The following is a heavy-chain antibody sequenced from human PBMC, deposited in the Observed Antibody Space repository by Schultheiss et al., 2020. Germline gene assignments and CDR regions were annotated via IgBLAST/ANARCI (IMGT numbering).Heavy chain of an antibody. CDR2: IYPGDSDT. CDR3: ARQVDYYDSSGSACYFDY. CDR1: GYSFTSYW. D-gene: IGHD3-22*01. J-gene: IGHJ4*02. V-gene: IGHV5-51*01. Sequence: GESLKISCKGSGYSFTSYWIGWVRQMPGKGLEWMGIIYPGDSDTRYSPSFQGQVTISADKSISTAYLQWSSLKASDTAMYYCARQVDYYDSSGSACYFDYWGKGTRVT.